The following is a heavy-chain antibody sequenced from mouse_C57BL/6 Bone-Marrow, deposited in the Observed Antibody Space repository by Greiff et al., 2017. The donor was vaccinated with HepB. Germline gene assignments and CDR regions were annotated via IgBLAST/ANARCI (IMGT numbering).Heavy chain of an antibody. CDR3: ARFPPYYYGSRGYFDV. Sequence: VQLQHSGPELVKPGASVKIPCKASGYTFTDYNMDWVKQSHGKSLEWIGDINPNNGGTIYNQKFKGKATLTVDTSSSTAYMQLSSLTSEDSAVYYCARFPPYYYGSRGYFDVWGTGTTVTVSS. J-gene: IGHJ1*03. CDR2: INPNNGGT. D-gene: IGHD1-1*01. V-gene: IGHV1-18*01. CDR1: GYTFTDYN.